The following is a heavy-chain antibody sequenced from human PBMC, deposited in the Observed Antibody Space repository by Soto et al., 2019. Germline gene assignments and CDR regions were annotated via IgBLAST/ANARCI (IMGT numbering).Heavy chain of an antibody. CDR2: ISGSGGST. Sequence: LRLSCAASGFTFNSYAMSWVRQAPGKGLEWVSAISGSGGSTYYADFAKGRFTISRDNSKNTLYLQMNSLRADDTAVYYCAKVDARNTVTTLHYWGQGTLVTVSS. D-gene: IGHD4-17*01. CDR1: GFTFNSYA. CDR3: AKVDARNTVTTLHY. V-gene: IGHV3-23*01. J-gene: IGHJ4*02.